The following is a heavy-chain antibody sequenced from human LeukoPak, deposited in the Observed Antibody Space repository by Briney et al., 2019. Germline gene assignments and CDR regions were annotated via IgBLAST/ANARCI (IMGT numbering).Heavy chain of an antibody. J-gene: IGHJ5*02. Sequence: PGRSLRLSCAASGFTFHDYAVHWVRQAPGEGLEWVSGINWNGGSTGYADSVKGRFNISRDNAKNSLYLLMNRLRAEDTAVYYCARTDGFDPWGKGTLVTVS. CDR2: INWNGGST. V-gene: IGHV3-20*04. CDR1: GFTFHDYA. CDR3: ARTDGFDP.